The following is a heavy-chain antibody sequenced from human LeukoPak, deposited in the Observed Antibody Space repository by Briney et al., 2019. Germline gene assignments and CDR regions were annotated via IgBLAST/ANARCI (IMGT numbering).Heavy chain of an antibody. Sequence: TSETLSLTCAVYGGSFSGYYWSWIRQPPGKGLEWIGEIKPSGRTNYNPSLRSRVTISVDTSKNQFTLRLSSVTAADTAVYYCARQVLWSADAFEIWGQGTMVSVSS. D-gene: IGHD3-10*01. CDR3: ARQVLWSADAFEI. CDR2: IKPSGRT. J-gene: IGHJ3*02. V-gene: IGHV4-34*01. CDR1: GGSFSGYY.